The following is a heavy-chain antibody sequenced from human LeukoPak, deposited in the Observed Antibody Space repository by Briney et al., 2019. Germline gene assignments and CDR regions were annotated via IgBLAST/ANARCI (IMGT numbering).Heavy chain of an antibody. J-gene: IGHJ4*02. CDR2: ISYDGSNK. V-gene: IGHV3-30*18. CDR1: GFTFSSYG. CDR3: AKDRLRLGELSSYFDY. Sequence: GRSLRLSCAASGFTFSSYGMHWVRQAPGKGLEWVAVISYDGSNKYYADSVKGRFTISRDNSKNTLYLQMNSLRAEDTAVYYCAKDRLRLGELSSYFDYWGQGTLVTVSS. D-gene: IGHD3-16*02.